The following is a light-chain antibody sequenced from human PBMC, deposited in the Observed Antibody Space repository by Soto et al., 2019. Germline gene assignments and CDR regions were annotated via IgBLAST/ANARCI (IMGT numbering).Light chain of an antibody. V-gene: IGKV3-11*01. CDR3: QQRGT. CDR1: QSVSSY. J-gene: IGKJ4*01. Sequence: EFVLTQSRATLSLSPGERATLSCRASQSVSSYLAWYQQKPGQAPRLLIYDISNRATGIPARFSGSGSGTHFTLTISSLEPEDFAVYYCQQRGTFGGGTKVDIK. CDR2: DIS.